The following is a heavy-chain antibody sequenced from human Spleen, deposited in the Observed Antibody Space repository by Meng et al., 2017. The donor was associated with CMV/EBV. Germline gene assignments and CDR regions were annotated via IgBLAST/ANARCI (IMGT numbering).Heavy chain of an antibody. J-gene: IGHJ6*02. Sequence: ESLKISCAASGFTFSKFWMNWVRQAPGKGLEWVSSISSSSSFIYYADSVKGRFTISRDNAQNSLYLQMNGLRAGDTAVYYCARESASSYTLDVWGQGTTVTVSS. V-gene: IGHV3-21*01. CDR2: ISSSSSFI. CDR3: ARESASSYTLDV. CDR1: GFTFSKFW. D-gene: IGHD2-2*01.